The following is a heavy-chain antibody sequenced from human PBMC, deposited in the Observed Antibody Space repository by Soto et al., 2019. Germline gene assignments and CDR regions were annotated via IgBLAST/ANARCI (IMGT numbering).Heavy chain of an antibody. V-gene: IGHV4-59*08. CDR1: GGSISSYY. CDR2: IYNSGST. CDR3: ASMGYHYGSGSYPLDY. D-gene: IGHD3-10*01. Sequence: SENLSLTCTVSGGSISSYYWTWIRQPPGKGLEWIGFIYNSGSTHYNPSLRSRVTISVDTSKNQFSLKLRSVTAADTAVYYCASMGYHYGSGSYPLDYWGQGTPVTVS. J-gene: IGHJ4*02.